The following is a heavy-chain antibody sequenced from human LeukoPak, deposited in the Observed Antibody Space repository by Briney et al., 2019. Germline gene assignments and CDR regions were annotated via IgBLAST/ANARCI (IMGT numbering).Heavy chain of an antibody. CDR3: ASGGSSSGY. D-gene: IGHD6-6*01. Sequence: SETLSLTCTVSGGSISSYYWSWIRRPAGKGLEWIGRISTSGSTNYNPSLKSRVTISVDKSKNQFSLKLNSVTAADTAVYYCASGGSSSGYWGQGTLVTVSS. J-gene: IGHJ4*02. V-gene: IGHV4-4*07. CDR1: GGSISSYY. CDR2: ISTSGST.